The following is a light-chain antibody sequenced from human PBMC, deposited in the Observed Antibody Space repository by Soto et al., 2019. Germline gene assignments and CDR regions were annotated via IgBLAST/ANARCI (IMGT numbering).Light chain of an antibody. J-gene: IGKJ2*01. CDR2: GAS. CDR1: QSVFSTY. V-gene: IGKV3-20*01. Sequence: EIVLTQSPGTLSLSPGERATLSCRANQSVFSTYLGWYQQKPGQAPRLLIYGASSRATGIPDRFSGSGSGTDFTLTISRLEPEDFAVYYCQQYGSSPPYTFGQGTKLEI. CDR3: QQYGSSPPYT.